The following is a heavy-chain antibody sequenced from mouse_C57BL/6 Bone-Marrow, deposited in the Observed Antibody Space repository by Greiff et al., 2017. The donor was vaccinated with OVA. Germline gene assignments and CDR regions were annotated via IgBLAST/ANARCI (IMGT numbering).Heavy chain of an antibody. Sequence: EVKLLESGGGLVQPGGSLKLSCAASGIDFSRYWMSWVRRAPGKGLEWIGEINPDSSTINYAPSLKDKFIISRDNAKNTLYLQMSKVRSEDTALYYCARIYYGNYLYYFDYWGQGTTLTVSS. CDR2: INPDSSTI. CDR3: ARIYYGNYLYYFDY. V-gene: IGHV4-1*01. J-gene: IGHJ2*01. D-gene: IGHD2-1*01. CDR1: GIDFSRYW.